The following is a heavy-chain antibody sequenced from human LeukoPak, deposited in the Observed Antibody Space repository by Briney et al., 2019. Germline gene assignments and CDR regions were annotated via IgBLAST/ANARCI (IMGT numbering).Heavy chain of an antibody. J-gene: IGHJ4*02. CDR2: IKQDGSEK. D-gene: IGHD3-3*01. V-gene: IGHV3-7*01. CDR1: GFTFSSYW. Sequence: GGCLRLSCAASGFTFSSYWMSWVRQAPGKGLEWVANIKQDGSEKYYVDSVKGRFTISRDNAKNSLYLQMNSLRAEDTAVYYCASAYYDFWSGYYYFDYWGQGTLVTVSS. CDR3: ASAYYDFWSGYYYFDY.